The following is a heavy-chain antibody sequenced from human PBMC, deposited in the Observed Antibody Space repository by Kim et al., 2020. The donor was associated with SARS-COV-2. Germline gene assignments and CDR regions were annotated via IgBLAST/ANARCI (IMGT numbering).Heavy chain of an antibody. Sequence: LFYADSVRGRFTISTDNAKNSLYLQMNSLRAEDTAVYYCARDLGYSFDYWGQGSLVTVSS. CDR3: ARDLGYSFDY. CDR2: L. J-gene: IGHJ4*02. D-gene: IGHD2-21*01. V-gene: IGHV3-48*04.